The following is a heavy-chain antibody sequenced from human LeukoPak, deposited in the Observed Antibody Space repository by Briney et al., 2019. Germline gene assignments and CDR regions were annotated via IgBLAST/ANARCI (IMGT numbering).Heavy chain of an antibody. Sequence: GASLNFCCAASGYCSTSYWIGWVRHPRRKRLGWMGIIYPGDSATRYSTSFRSHATISADKSISTAYLQWSSLKASDTAMYYCARRRSSGERFDYWGQGTLVTVSS. J-gene: IGHJ4*02. V-gene: IGHV5-51*01. CDR3: ARRRSSGERFDY. CDR1: GYCSTSYW. D-gene: IGHD6-25*01. CDR2: IYPGDSAT.